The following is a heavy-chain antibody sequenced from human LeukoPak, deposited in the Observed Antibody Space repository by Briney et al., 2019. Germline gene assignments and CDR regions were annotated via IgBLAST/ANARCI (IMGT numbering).Heavy chain of an antibody. CDR2: INPSGGST. CDR3: ARGEPNYYDSSGYSDY. D-gene: IGHD3-22*01. Sequence: ASVKVCCKASGYTFTSYYMHWVRQAPGQGLEWMGIINPSGGSTSYAQKFQGRVTMTRDTSTSTVYMELSSLRSEDTAVYYCARGEPNYYDSSGYSDYWGQGTLVTVSS. J-gene: IGHJ4*02. V-gene: IGHV1-46*01. CDR1: GYTFTSYY.